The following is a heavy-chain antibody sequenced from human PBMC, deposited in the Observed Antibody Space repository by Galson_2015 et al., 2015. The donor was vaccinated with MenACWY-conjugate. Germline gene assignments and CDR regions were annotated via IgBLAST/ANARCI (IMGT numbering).Heavy chain of an antibody. J-gene: IGHJ6*02. CDR1: GYNFITYW. D-gene: IGHD1-26*01. CDR2: ISPIDSKT. V-gene: IGHV5-51*01. CDR3: ARHPPGGRGMDV. Sequence: QSGAEVKKPGESLKISCKASGYNFITYWIGWVRQVPGKGLEWVGLISPIDSKTRYSPAFEGRVTNSADNSITTAYLQWNSLQASDTAMYYCARHPPGGRGMDVWGQGTTVTVSS.